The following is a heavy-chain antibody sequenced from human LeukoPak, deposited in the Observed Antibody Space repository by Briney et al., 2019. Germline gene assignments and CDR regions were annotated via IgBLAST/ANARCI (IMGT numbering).Heavy chain of an antibody. J-gene: IGHJ4*02. CDR2: ISTSSSYI. V-gene: IGHV3-21*01. CDR1: GFTFSSYT. D-gene: IGHD3-16*01. Sequence: GGSLRLSCAASGFTFSSYTMKWVRRAPGKGLEWVSSISTSSSYIYFAESVKGRFTISRDNARNSLYLQMNSLRAEDTAVYYCARVVWGQLTYYFDYWGQGTLVTVSS. CDR3: ARVVWGQLTYYFDY.